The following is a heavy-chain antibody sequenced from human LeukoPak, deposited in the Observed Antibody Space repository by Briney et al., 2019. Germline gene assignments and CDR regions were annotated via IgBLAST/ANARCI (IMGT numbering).Heavy chain of an antibody. Sequence: SETLSLTCTVSGGSISSGDYYWSWIRQPAGKGLEWIGRISSSGSTNYNPSPQSRVTISVDTSKNQFSLKLSSVTAADTAVYFCARGPYSYDSSGAFDIWGQGTMVTVSS. CDR1: GGSISSGDYY. CDR2: ISSSGST. CDR3: ARGPYSYDSSGAFDI. V-gene: IGHV4-61*02. J-gene: IGHJ3*02. D-gene: IGHD3-22*01.